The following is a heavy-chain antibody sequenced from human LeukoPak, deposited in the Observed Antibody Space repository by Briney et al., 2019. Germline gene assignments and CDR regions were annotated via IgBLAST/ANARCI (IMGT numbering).Heavy chain of an antibody. D-gene: IGHD3-22*01. CDR3: AREAYYYDSSGLRYYGMDV. V-gene: IGHV3-21*01. Sequence: PGGSLRLSCAASGFTFSSYSMNWVRQAPGKGLEWVSSISSSSSYIYYADSVKGRFTISRDNAKNSLYLQMNSLRAEDTAVYYCAREAYYYDSSGLRYYGMDVWGQGTTVTVSS. J-gene: IGHJ6*02. CDR2: ISSSSSYI. CDR1: GFTFSSYS.